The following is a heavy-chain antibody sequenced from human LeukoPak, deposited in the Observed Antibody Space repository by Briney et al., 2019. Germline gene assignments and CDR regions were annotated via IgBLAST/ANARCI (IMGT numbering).Heavy chain of an antibody. CDR2: INSDGSST. Sequence: PGGSLRLSCAASGFTFSSHWMHWVRQAPGEGLVWVSRINSDGSSTSYADSVKGRFTISRDNAKNTLYLEMNSLRAEDTAVYYCARGTYTGSRPDYWGQGTLVTVSS. J-gene: IGHJ4*02. CDR3: ARGTYTGSRPDY. D-gene: IGHD1-1*01. CDR1: GFTFSSHW. V-gene: IGHV3-74*01.